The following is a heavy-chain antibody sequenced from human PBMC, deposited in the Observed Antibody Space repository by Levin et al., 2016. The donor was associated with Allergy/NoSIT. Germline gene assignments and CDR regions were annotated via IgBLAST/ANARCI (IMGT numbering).Heavy chain of an antibody. J-gene: IGHJ6*02. D-gene: IGHD2-15*01. CDR1: GFTFSSYG. CDR3: AKPGVVYYYYGMDV. V-gene: IGHV3-30*18. CDR2: ISYDGSNK. Sequence: GESLKISCAASGFTFSSYGMHWVRQAPGKGLEWVAVISYDGSNKYYADSVKGRFTISRDNSKNTLYLQMNSLRAEDTAVYYCAKPGVVYYYYGMDVWGQGTTVTVSS.